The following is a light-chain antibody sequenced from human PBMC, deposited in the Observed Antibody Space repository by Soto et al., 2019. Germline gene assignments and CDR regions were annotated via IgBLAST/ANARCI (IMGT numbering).Light chain of an antibody. CDR1: QSVSSN. CDR2: GAS. V-gene: IGKV3-15*01. CDR3: QHRRNWPWT. J-gene: IGKJ1*01. Sequence: EIVMTQSPVTLSVSPGERATLSCRASQSVSSNLAWYQQKPGQAPRLLIYGASTRATGIPARFSGSGSGTEFTLTISSLQSEDFAVYYCQHRRNWPWTFGQGTKVEVK.